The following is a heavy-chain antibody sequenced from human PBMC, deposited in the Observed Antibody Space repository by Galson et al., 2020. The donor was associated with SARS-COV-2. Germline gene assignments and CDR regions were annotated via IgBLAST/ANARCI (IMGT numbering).Heavy chain of an antibody. CDR1: GFTFSSYG. V-gene: IGHV3-33*06. CDR3: AKDGVPAAIEYYYYMDV. CDR2: IWYDGSNK. J-gene: IGHJ6*03. D-gene: IGHD2-2*02. Sequence: GGSLRLSCAASGFTFSSYGMHWVRQAPGTGLEWVAVIWYDGSNKYYADSVKGRFTISRDNSKNTLYLQMNSVRAEDTAVYYCAKDGVPAAIEYYYYMDVWGKGTTVTVSS.